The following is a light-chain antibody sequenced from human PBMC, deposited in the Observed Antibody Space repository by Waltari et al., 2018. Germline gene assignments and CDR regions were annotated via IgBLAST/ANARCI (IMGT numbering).Light chain of an antibody. CDR3: QQRSDWPRT. CDR2: DSS. J-gene: IGKJ1*01. Sequence: EILLTQSPATLSLSPGERATLSCRASQSISSTLAWYHQKPGQAPRLLIYDSSNRATGIPARFSGSWYGTDFTLTIGSLEPDDLAVYYCQQRSDWPRTFGQGTKVEIK. V-gene: IGKV3-11*01. CDR1: QSISST.